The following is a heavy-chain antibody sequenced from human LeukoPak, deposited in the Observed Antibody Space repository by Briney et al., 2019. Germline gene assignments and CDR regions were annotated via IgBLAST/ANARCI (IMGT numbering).Heavy chain of an antibody. CDR3: ARRGHEDWYFDL. Sequence: SETLSLTCNVSGGSIRGYYWSWIRQPPGKGLEWIGHTYTSGSTDYSPSLKSRVTISVDVPKDQFSLKLSSVTATDTAVYHCARRGHEDWYFDLWGRGTLVSVSS. CDR2: TYTSGST. V-gene: IGHV4-4*09. CDR1: GGSIRGYY. D-gene: IGHD3-10*01. J-gene: IGHJ2*01.